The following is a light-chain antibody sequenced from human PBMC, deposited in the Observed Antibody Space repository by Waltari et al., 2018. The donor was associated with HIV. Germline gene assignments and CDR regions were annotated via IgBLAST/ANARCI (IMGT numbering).Light chain of an antibody. CDR2: SNS. CDR3: QSYDSSLSAL. Sequence: HSVLTQPPSVSGAPGQRVTISCTGSSSNIGAGFDVHWYQHLPGTAPKLFIYSNSNRPSGVPDRFSGSKSGTSASLAITGLQAEDEADYYCQSYDSSLSALFGGGTKLTVL. V-gene: IGLV1-40*01. J-gene: IGLJ2*01. CDR1: SSNIGAGFD.